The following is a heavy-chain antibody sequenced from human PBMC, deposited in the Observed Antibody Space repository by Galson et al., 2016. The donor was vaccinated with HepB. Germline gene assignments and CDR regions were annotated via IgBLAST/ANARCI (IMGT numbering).Heavy chain of an antibody. Sequence: SVKVSCKASGGTFSSYAISWVRQAPGQGFEWMGRIIPILGIANYAQRFQGRVTITADKSTGTAYMELSSLTSEDTAVYYCQSFPEPYSDPERGWNFTGGYWGQGTLVTVSS. V-gene: IGHV1-69*04. D-gene: IGHD1-7*01. CDR1: GGTFSSYA. CDR2: IIPILGIA. CDR3: QSFPEPYSDPERGWNFTGGY. J-gene: IGHJ4*02.